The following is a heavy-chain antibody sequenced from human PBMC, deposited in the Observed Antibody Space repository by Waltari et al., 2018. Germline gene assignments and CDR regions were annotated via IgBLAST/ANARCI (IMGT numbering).Heavy chain of an antibody. V-gene: IGHV4-59*11. CDR1: GGSISNHY. CDR3: ARGGSGLNS. D-gene: IGHD2-15*01. J-gene: IGHJ4*02. CDR2: IYFTGST. Sequence: QVQLQESGPGLVKPSETLSLTCTVPGGSISNHYWSWIRQPPEKGLGLIGYIYFTGSTNYNPSLKSRVTISVDTSKNQFSLKVTSVTAADTAVYYCARGGSGLNSWGQGTLVTVSS.